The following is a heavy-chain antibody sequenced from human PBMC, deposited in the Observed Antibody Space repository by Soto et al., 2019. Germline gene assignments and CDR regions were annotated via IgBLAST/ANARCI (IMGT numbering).Heavy chain of an antibody. CDR1: GFILSTYA. Sequence: ESGGHLVQPGGSLTLSCAASGFILSTYAMTWVRQSPGRGLEWVASMNAAASSTSYADSVKGRFTTFRDNSQNTLYLQINTLRPEDTAVYYCARGGADHYDYGLDVWGQGTTVIVSS. J-gene: IGHJ6*02. CDR3: ARGGADHYDYGLDV. CDR2: MNAAASST. D-gene: IGHD3-10*01. V-gene: IGHV3-23*01.